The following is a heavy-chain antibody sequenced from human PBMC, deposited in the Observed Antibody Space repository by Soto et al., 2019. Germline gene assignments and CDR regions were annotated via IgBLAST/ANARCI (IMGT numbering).Heavy chain of an antibody. CDR3: VRAFLHYAVSTGSYSDCFDP. J-gene: IGHJ5*02. CDR2: ISAYDGDR. D-gene: IGHD3-9*01. CDR1: GYAFSSYG. V-gene: IGHV1-18*01. Sequence: QIQMVQSGGEVKKPGASVKVSCKASGYAFSSYGISWVRQAPGQGPEWMGWISAYDGDRNYGQDFQGRLTMTTDTSTSTAYMELRSLRSDDAAVYYCVRAFLHYAVSTGSYSDCFDPSGQGTLVTVSS.